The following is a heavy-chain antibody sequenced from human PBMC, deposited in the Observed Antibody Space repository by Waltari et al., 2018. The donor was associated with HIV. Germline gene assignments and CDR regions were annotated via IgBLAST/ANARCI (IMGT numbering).Heavy chain of an antibody. Sequence: EVQLVQSGAEVKKPGESLKISCKSYGYNFTTYWIGWVRQSPGKGLEWMGLIGPGDTTTRDRPSFQGQVSISADKAISTAFLQWSGLKASDTAMYYCARGLPKQWLAYFDYWGQGTLVTVSS. J-gene: IGHJ4*02. CDR1: GYNFTTYW. CDR3: ARGLPKQWLAYFDY. CDR2: IGPGDTTT. V-gene: IGHV5-51*01. D-gene: IGHD6-19*01.